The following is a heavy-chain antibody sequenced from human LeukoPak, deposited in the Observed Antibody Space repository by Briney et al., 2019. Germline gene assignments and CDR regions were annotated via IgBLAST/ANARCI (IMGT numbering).Heavy chain of an antibody. Sequence: ASVKVSCKGSVYTFTGYYMYWVRQPPGQGLEWVGWINPKNSGTNYAQQFQSSVTMIRDTSISTAYMELSKLRADDTAVYYCARDKDDYGNLSFDCWGQGTLVTVSS. D-gene: IGHD4-11*01. CDR1: VYTFTGYY. J-gene: IGHJ4*02. CDR2: INPKNSGT. CDR3: ARDKDDYGNLSFDC. V-gene: IGHV1-2*02.